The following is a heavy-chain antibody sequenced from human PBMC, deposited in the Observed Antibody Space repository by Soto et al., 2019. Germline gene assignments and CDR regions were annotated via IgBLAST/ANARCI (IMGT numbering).Heavy chain of an antibody. J-gene: IGHJ6*02. CDR3: ANIAVAGTWAGMDV. CDR2: ISAYNGNT. Sequence: ASVKVSCKASGYTFTSYGISWVRQAPGQGLAWMGWISAYNGNTNYAQKLQGRVTMTPDTSTSTAYMELRSLRSDDTAVYYCANIAVAGTWAGMDVWGQGTTVTVS. V-gene: IGHV1-18*04. D-gene: IGHD6-19*01. CDR1: GYTFTSYG.